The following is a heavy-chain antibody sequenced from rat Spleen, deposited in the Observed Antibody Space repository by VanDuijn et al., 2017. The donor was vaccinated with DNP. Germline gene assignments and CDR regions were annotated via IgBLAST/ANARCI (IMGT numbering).Heavy chain of an antibody. CDR3: ATGVYGGYEDWFAN. CDR1: GFTFSSYW. V-gene: IGHV5-58*01. D-gene: IGHD1-11*01. CDR2: INTDGGST. Sequence: EVQLVETGGGLVQPGRSLKLSCVASGFTFSSYWMYWIRQAPGKGLEWVASINTDGGSTYYPDSVKGRFTVSRDNAENTVYLQMNSLRSEDTATYYCATGVYGGYEDWFANWGQGTLVTVSS. J-gene: IGHJ3*01.